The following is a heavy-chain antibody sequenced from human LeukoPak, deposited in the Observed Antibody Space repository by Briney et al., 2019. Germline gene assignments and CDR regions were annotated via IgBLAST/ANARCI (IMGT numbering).Heavy chain of an antibody. V-gene: IGHV4-34*01. J-gene: IGHJ5*02. CDR3: ARGAWFDP. CDR2: INHSGST. Sequence: SETLSLTCAVYGGSFSGYYWSWIRQPPGKGLEWIGEINHSGSTNYNPSLKSRVAISVDTSKNQFSLKLSSVTAADTAVYYCARGAWFDPWGQGTLVTVSS. CDR1: GGSFSGYY.